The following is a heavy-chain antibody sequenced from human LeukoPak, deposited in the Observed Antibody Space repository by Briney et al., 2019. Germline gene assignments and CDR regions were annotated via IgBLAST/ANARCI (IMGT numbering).Heavy chain of an antibody. CDR3: AKDRYDWGY. CDR1: GFTFINYT. D-gene: IGHD3-16*01. J-gene: IGHJ4*02. Sequence: GGSLRLSCAASGFTFINYTMTWVRQAPGKGLEWVLSISGSGGSTDYADSVKGRFTISRDNSKNTLYLQTNSLRAEDTAVYYCAKDRYDWGYWGQGTLVTVSS. V-gene: IGHV3-23*01. CDR2: ISGSGGST.